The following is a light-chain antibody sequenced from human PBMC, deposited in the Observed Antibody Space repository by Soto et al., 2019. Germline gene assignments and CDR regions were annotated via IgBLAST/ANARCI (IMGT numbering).Light chain of an antibody. CDR2: SAS. J-gene: IGKJ4*01. Sequence: EVVMTQSPSTLSVSPGERATLSCRASQFVSTNLAWYQQKPGQAPRLLIYSASTRATGIPARFSGSGSGTEFTLISSSLQSEDSAVYYCQQFNNWPPLTFGGGTKVEIK. CDR3: QQFNNWPPLT. V-gene: IGKV3-15*01. CDR1: QFVSTN.